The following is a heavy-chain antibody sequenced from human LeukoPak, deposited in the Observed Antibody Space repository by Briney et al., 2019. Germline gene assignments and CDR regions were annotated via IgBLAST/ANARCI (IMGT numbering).Heavy chain of an antibody. V-gene: IGHV3-9*01. CDR1: GFTFDDYA. D-gene: IGHD4-17*01. CDR3: AKGDDYGDYGSFGY. CDR2: ISWNSGSI. J-gene: IGHJ4*02. Sequence: PGGSLRLSCAASGFTFDDYAMHWVRQAPGKGLEWVSGISWNSGSIGYADSVKGRFTTSRDNAKNSLYLQMNSLRAEDTALYYCAKGDDYGDYGSFGYWGQGTLVTVSS.